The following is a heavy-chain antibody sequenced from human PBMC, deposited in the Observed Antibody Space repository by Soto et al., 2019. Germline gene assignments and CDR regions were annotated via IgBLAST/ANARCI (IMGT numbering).Heavy chain of an antibody. CDR1: GGSFSGYY. V-gene: IGHV4-34*01. Sequence: PSETLSLTCAVYGGSFSGYYWSWIRQPPGKGLEWIGEINHSGSTNYNPSLKSRVTISVDTSKNQSSLKLSSVTAADTAVYYCARGPYGLLRYFGPTYFDYWGQGTLVTVSS. CDR2: INHSGST. CDR3: ARGPYGLLRYFGPTYFDY. D-gene: IGHD3-9*01. J-gene: IGHJ4*02.